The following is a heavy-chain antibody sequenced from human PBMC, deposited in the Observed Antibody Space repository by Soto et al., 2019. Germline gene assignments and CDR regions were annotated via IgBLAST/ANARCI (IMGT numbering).Heavy chain of an antibody. Sequence: GSLRLSCTASGFIVRNHEFNWVRQAPGKGLEWLSYINSDGTTYYAEAVKGRFTISRDNAKNSLFLQMNSLRAEDTAVYFCATRPCEVNYYRVFDYWGQGALVTVSS. J-gene: IGHJ4*02. V-gene: IGHV3-48*03. CDR3: ATRPCEVNYYRVFDY. CDR2: INSDGTT. D-gene: IGHD3-22*01. CDR1: GFIVRNHE.